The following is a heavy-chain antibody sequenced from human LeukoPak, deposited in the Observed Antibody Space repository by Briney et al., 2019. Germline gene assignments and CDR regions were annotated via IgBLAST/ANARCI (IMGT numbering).Heavy chain of an antibody. D-gene: IGHD3-10*01. CDR2: ISGSGGST. V-gene: IGHV3-23*01. CDR3: AKDKQWLWFELDY. Sequence: AGGSLRLSCAASGFTFSSYVMSWVRQAPGKGLEWVSAISGSGGSTYYADSVKGRFTISRDNYKNTLYLQMNSLRAEDTAVYYCAKDKQWLWFELDYWGQGTLVTVSS. J-gene: IGHJ4*02. CDR1: GFTFSSYV.